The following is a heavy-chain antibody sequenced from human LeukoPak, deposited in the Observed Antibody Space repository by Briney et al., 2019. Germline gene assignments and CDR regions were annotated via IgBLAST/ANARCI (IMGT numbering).Heavy chain of an antibody. CDR3: AKDLPPDFWSGYSTGAEYFQH. Sequence: GGSLRLSCAASGFTFSSYWMSWVRQAPGKGLEWVANIKQDGSEKYYVDSVKGRFTISRDNAKNSLYLQMNSLRAEDTAVYYCAKDLPPDFWSGYSTGAEYFQHWGQGTLVTVSS. CDR1: GFTFSSYW. D-gene: IGHD3-3*01. V-gene: IGHV3-7*01. CDR2: IKQDGSEK. J-gene: IGHJ1*01.